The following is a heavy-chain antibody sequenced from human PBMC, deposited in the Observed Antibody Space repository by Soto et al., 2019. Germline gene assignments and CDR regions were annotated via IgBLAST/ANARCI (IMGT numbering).Heavy chain of an antibody. V-gene: IGHV3-23*01. Sequence: EVQLLESGGGLVQPGGSLRLSCAASGFTFSSYAMSWVRQAPGKGLEWVSAISGSGGSTYYADSVKGRFTISRDNSKNTLYLKMNSLRAEDTAVYYWAKDTNIVVGVAADYGGKGPLVTASS. CDR3: AKDTNIVVGVAADY. CDR2: ISGSGGST. J-gene: IGHJ4*02. CDR1: GFTFSSYA. D-gene: IGHD2-15*01.